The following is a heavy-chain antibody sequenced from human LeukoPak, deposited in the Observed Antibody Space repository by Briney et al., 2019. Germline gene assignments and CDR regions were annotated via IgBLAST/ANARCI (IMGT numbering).Heavy chain of an antibody. CDR1: GYSFTSYW. Sequence: GESLKISCKGSGYSFTSYWIGWVRQMPGKGLEWMGIIYPGDSDTRYSPSFQGQVTISADKSISTAYLQWSSLKASDTAMYYCARHLLWFGETPLWFDPWGQGTLVTVSS. CDR3: ARHLLWFGETPLWFDP. J-gene: IGHJ5*02. D-gene: IGHD3-10*01. V-gene: IGHV5-51*01. CDR2: IYPGDSDT.